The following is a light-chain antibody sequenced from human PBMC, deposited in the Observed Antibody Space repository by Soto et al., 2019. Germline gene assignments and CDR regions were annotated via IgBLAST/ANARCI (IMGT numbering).Light chain of an antibody. V-gene: IGKV3-11*01. J-gene: IGKJ4*01. CDR3: QQRSNWPPLT. CDR2: DAS. CDR1: QSVGSNY. Sequence: EIVLTQSPDTLSLSPGERATLSCRASQSVGSNYLAWYQQKPGQAPRLLMYDASGRASGIPARFSGSGSGTDYTLTISSLEPEDFAVYYCQQRSNWPPLTFGGGTKVDIK.